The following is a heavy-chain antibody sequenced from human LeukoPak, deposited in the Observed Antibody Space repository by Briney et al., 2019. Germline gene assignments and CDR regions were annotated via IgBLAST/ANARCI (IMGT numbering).Heavy chain of an antibody. CDR2: MNPNSGNT. V-gene: IGHV1-8*01. D-gene: IGHD5-24*01. J-gene: IGHJ4*02. CDR1: GYTFTSYD. Sequence: ASVKVSCKASGYTFTSYDINWVRQATGQGLEWMGWMNPNSGNTGYAQKFQGRVTMTRNTSISTAYMELSSLRSEDTAVYYCARVKSKGRWLQFGYWGQGTLSPSPQ. CDR3: ARVKSKGRWLQFGY.